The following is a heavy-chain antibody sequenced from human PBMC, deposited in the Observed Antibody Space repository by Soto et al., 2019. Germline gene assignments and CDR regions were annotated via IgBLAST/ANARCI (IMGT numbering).Heavy chain of an antibody. V-gene: IGHV1-69*02. CDR1: GDTFNFYT. D-gene: IGHD3-10*01. CDR2: IIPMLGMS. J-gene: IGHJ4*02. CDR3: ATNYGSGSTHFDY. Sequence: QVQLVQSGAEVKKPGSPVTVSCTASGDTFNFYTISWVRQVHGQGPEWMGRIIPMLGMSNYAQKFQGRVTIMADKSTSTVYMNLSGLTSEDTAVYYCATNYGSGSTHFDYWGQGTLVTVSS.